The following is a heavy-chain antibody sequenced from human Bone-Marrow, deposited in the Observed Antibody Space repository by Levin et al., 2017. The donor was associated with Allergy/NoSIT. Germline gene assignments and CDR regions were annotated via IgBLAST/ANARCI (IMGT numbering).Heavy chain of an antibody. Sequence: ASVKVSCRVSGYTSSDYIINWVRQAPGQGLEWMGWIIPYNGNTNYARKLQGRVTLTTDTSTNTAYMELKSLGSDDTAMYYCARDPLSFLRLGEDGYFDVWGGGSLVTVSS. V-gene: IGHV1-18*04. D-gene: IGHD1-26*01. CDR1: GYTSSDYI. CDR2: IIPYNGNT. CDR3: ARDPLSFLRLGEDGYFDV. J-gene: IGHJ2*01.